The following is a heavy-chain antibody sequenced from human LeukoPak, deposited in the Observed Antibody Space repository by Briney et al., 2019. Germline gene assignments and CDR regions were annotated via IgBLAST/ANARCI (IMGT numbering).Heavy chain of an antibody. V-gene: IGHV4-39*01. CDR3: ARAWYNWKAFDY. D-gene: IGHD1-1*01. CDR1: GGSIRSSYYY. Sequence: PSETLSLTCTVSGGSIRSSYYYWGWIRQPPGKGLEWIGSIYDSGSTYYNPSLKSRVTISVDTSKNQFSLKLNSVTAADTAVYYCARAWYNWKAFDYWGQGTLVTVSS. CDR2: IYDSGST. J-gene: IGHJ4*02.